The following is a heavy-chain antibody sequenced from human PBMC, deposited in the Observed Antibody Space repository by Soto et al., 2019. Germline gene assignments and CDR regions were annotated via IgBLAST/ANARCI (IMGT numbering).Heavy chain of an antibody. Sequence: EVQLVESGGGLVQPGGSLRLSCAASGFTFSSYSMNWVRQAPGKGLEWVSYISSSSSTIYYADSVKGRFTISRDNAKNSLYLQMNSLRDEDTAVYYCARDYYGSGGDAFDIWGQGTMVTVSS. CDR3: ARDYYGSGGDAFDI. V-gene: IGHV3-48*02. J-gene: IGHJ3*02. D-gene: IGHD3-10*01. CDR2: ISSSSSTI. CDR1: GFTFSSYS.